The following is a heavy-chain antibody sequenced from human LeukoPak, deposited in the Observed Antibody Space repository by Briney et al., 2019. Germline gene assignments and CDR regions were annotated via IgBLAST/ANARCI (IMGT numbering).Heavy chain of an antibody. CDR2: IYHSGST. CDR1: GGSISSGGYS. D-gene: IGHD3-10*01. J-gene: IGHJ4*02. Sequence: SETLSLTCAVSGGSISSGGYSWSWIRQPPGKGLEWIGYIYHSGSTYYNPSLKSRVTISVDRSKNQFSLKLSSVTAADTAVYYCVRGAESTYYYGSGSYLFDYWGQGTLVTVSS. V-gene: IGHV4-30-2*01. CDR3: VRGAESTYYYGSGSYLFDY.